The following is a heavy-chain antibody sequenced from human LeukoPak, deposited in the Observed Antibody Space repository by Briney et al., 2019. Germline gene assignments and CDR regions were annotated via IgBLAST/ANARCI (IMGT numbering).Heavy chain of an antibody. CDR2: FDPEDGET. J-gene: IGHJ3*02. V-gene: IGHV1-24*01. D-gene: IGHD4-17*01. CDR3: ATPTYGDYARDAFDI. Sequence: GASVKVSCKVSGYTLTELSMHWVRQAPGKGLEWMGGFDPEDGETICAQKFQGRVTMTEDTSTDTAYMELSSLRSEDTAVYYCATPTYGDYARDAFDIWGQGTMVTVSS. CDR1: GYTLTELS.